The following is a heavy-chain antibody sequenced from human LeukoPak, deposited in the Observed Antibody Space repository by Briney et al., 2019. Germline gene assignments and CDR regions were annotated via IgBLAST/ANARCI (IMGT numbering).Heavy chain of an antibody. CDR3: AREGPWQRRAFDI. V-gene: IGHV1-8*03. J-gene: IGHJ3*02. CDR2: MNPNSGNT. CDR1: GYTFTSYD. D-gene: IGHD6-25*01. Sequence: ASVKVSCKAFGYTFTSYDINWVRQATGQGLEWMGWMNPNSGNTGYAQKFQGRVTITRNTSISTAYMELSSLRSEDTAVYYCAREGPWQRRAFDIWGQGTMVTVSS.